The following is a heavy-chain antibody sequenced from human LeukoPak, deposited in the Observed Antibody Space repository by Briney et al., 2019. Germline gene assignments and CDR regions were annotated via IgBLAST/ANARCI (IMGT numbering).Heavy chain of an antibody. V-gene: IGHV1-8*03. CDR3: ARAPGQITFGGVIGPGAFDI. Sequence: ASVKVSCKASGYTFTSYDINWVRQATGQGLEWMGWMNPNSGNTGYAQKFQGRVTITRNTSISTAYMELSSLRSEDTAVYYCARAPGQITFGGVIGPGAFDIWGQGTMVTVSS. D-gene: IGHD3-16*02. CDR2: MNPNSGNT. J-gene: IGHJ3*02. CDR1: GYTFTSYD.